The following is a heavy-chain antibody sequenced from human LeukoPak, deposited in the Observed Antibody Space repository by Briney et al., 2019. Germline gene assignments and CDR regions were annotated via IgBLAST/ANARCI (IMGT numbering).Heavy chain of an antibody. D-gene: IGHD3-16*01. Sequence: GASVKVSCKASAYTFTRYSMNWVRQAPGQGLEWMGWINTKTGNPTYAQGFTGRFVFSLDTSVSTAYLQISSLKAEDTAVYYCARVLGHQGYYYGMDVWGQGTTVTVSS. CDR1: AYTFTRYS. J-gene: IGHJ6*02. CDR2: INTKTGNP. V-gene: IGHV7-4-1*02. CDR3: ARVLGHQGYYYGMDV.